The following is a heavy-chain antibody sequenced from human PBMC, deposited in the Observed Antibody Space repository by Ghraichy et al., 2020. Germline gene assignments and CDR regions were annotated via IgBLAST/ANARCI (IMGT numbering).Heavy chain of an antibody. Sequence: GGSLRLSCAASGFTFSSYGLHWVRQASGKGLEWLAFTSYDGSFAFYRDSVKGRFTISRDNSKSTLFLQMNSLRDEDTAVYYCVRMGGFQGRLYFDFWGQGTQLTVSS. J-gene: IGHJ4*02. CDR3: VRMGGFQGRLYFDF. CDR2: TSYDGSFA. CDR1: GFTFSSYG. V-gene: IGHV3-30*03. D-gene: IGHD3-16*01.